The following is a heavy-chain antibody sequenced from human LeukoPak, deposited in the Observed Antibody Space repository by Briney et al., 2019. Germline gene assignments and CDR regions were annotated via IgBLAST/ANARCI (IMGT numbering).Heavy chain of an antibody. CDR1: GFTFSSYE. CDR3: ARDREEDGDYYYGMDV. J-gene: IGHJ6*02. D-gene: IGHD4-17*01. Sequence: PGGSLRLSCAASGFTFSSYEMNWVRQAPGKGLEWVSYISSSGSTIYYADSVKGRFTISRDNAKNSLYLQMNSLRAEDTAVYYCARDREEDGDYYYGMDVWGQGTTVTVSS. CDR2: ISSSGSTI. V-gene: IGHV3-48*03.